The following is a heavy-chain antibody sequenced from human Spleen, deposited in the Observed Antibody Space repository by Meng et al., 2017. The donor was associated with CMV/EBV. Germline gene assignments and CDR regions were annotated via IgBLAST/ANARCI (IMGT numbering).Heavy chain of an antibody. CDR3: AKVSGYRYAPFDY. CDR2: IWYDGSNK. V-gene: IGHV3-33*06. J-gene: IGHJ4*02. D-gene: IGHD5-18*01. CDR1: GFTFSSYG. Sequence: GGSLRLSCAASGFTFSSYGMHWVRQAPGKGLEWVAVIWYDGSNKYYADSVKGRFTISRDNSKNTLYLQMNSLRAEDTAVYYCAKVSGYRYAPFDYWGQGTLVTVSS.